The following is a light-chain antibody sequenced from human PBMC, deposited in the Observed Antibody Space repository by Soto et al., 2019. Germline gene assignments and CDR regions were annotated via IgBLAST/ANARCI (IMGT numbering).Light chain of an antibody. CDR1: QSVSSN. Sequence: EIVMTQSPVTLSVSPGERATLSCRASQSVSSNLAWYQQKPGQAPRLLICDVSTRATGIPARFSGSGSETEFTLTISSLQSEDFAVYYCQQYNNWPRTFGQGTKLEIK. CDR2: DVS. V-gene: IGKV3-15*01. J-gene: IGKJ2*02. CDR3: QQYNNWPRT.